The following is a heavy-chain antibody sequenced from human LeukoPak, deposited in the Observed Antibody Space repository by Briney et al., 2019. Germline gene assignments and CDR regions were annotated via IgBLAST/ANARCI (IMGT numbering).Heavy chain of an antibody. CDR3: TRDPQGGDY. Sequence: TGGSLRLSCAASGFTFSTNSMNWVRQAPGKGLEWVSSITPRSDYISYVDSVKGRFIISRDNTENSLFLQMNNLRAEDTAVYYCTRDPQGGDYWGQGTLVTVSS. D-gene: IGHD3-16*01. J-gene: IGHJ4*02. CDR2: ITPRSDYI. V-gene: IGHV3-21*01. CDR1: GFTFSTNS.